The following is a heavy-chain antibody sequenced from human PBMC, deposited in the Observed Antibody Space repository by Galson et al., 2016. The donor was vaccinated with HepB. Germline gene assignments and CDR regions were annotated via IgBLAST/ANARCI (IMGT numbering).Heavy chain of an antibody. Sequence: SLRLSCAASGFSFSISGMSWVRQTSGKRLEWVSGISASGGDTRYADSVKGRFTISRDDPKNTLYLQMNSLRAEDTAVYYCAKDALLLWGSPTDCWGQGTLVTVSS. V-gene: IGHV3-23*01. CDR1: GFSFSISG. J-gene: IGHJ4*02. CDR3: AKDALLLWGSPTDC. D-gene: IGHD3-16*01. CDR2: ISASGGDT.